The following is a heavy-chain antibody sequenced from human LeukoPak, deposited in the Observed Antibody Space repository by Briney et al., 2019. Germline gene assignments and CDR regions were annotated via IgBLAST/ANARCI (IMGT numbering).Heavy chain of an antibody. D-gene: IGHD3-22*01. CDR3: AKVDSIGYYFDY. J-gene: IGHJ4*02. CDR2: TFRAGHT. V-gene: IGHV3-66*01. CDR1: GFTVSSKY. Sequence: GGSLRLSCAASGFTVSSKYMSWIRQAPGKGLEWVSITFRAGHTNYADSVKGRLMISRDNSKNTLYLQMNSLRAEETAVYYCAKVDSIGYYFDYWGQGTLVTVSS.